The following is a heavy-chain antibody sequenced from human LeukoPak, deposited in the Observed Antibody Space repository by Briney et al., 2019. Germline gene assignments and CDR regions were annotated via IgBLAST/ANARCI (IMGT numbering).Heavy chain of an antibody. V-gene: IGHV1-46*01. D-gene: IGHD6-13*01. CDR3: ARTLTAAGNDY. J-gene: IGHJ4*02. CDR2: INPIGDAT. CDR1: GYTFTDFY. Sequence: GASVKVSCKASGYTFTDFYVHWVRQAPGQGLEWMGIINPIGDATNYAQKFQGRVTMTRDTSTSTVYMELSGLRSEDTAVYYCARTLTAAGNDYWGQGTLVTVSS.